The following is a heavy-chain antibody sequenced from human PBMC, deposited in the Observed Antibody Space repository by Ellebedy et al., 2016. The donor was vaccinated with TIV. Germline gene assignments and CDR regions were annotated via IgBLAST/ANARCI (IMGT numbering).Heavy chain of an antibody. Sequence: PGGSLRLSCAASGFTFSSNAMSWVRQPPGKGLEWVSSIGVSGGSTYYADSVKGRFTITRDNSRNTVYLQMHSLGAEDTAIYYYAKGRESGWNGGDDWGQGTLVTVSS. CDR1: GFTFSSNA. J-gene: IGHJ4*02. V-gene: IGHV3-23*01. CDR3: AKGRESGWNGGDD. D-gene: IGHD6-19*01. CDR2: IGVSGGST.